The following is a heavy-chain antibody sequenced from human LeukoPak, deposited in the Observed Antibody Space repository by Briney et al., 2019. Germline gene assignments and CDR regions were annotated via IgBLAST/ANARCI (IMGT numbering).Heavy chain of an antibody. D-gene: IGHD1-26*01. CDR1: GGSINTNNYY. CDR2: VFYSGST. CDR3: ARDLTYSGPIAY. V-gene: IGHV4-39*07. Sequence: SETLSLTCTVSGGSINTNNYYWGWIRQPPGKGLEWIGSVFYSGSTYYNPSLESRLTLSVDTSMNHFSLKLSSVTAADTAVYYCARDLTYSGPIAYWGQGTLVTVSS. J-gene: IGHJ4*02.